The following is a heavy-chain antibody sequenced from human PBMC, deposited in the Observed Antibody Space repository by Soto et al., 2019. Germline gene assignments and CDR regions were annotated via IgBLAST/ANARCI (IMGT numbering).Heavy chain of an antibody. CDR2: IKQDGSEK. CDR3: AHSRIDMDPGPFDY. J-gene: IGHJ4*02. D-gene: IGHD3-9*01. Sequence: GGSLRLSCAASGFTFSDYWMSWVRQAPGKGLEWVANIKQDGSEKYYVDSVKGRFAISRDNAKNSLYLQMTNMDPVDTATYYCAHSRIDMDPGPFDYWGQGTLVTVSS. V-gene: IGHV3-7*03. CDR1: GFTFSDYW.